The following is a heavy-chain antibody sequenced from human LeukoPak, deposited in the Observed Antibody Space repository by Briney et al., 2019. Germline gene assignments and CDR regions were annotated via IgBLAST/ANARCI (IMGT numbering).Heavy chain of an antibody. CDR3: AKDLFGLPRY. CDR1: GFPFSSHG. J-gene: IGHJ4*02. D-gene: IGHD3-10*02. Sequence: GGSLRLSCAASGFPFSSHGMSWVRQAPGKGLEWVAVISYDGSNKYYADSVKGRFTISRDNSKNTLYLQMNSLRAEDTAVYYCAKDLFGLPRYWGQGTLVTVSS. V-gene: IGHV3-30*18. CDR2: ISYDGSNK.